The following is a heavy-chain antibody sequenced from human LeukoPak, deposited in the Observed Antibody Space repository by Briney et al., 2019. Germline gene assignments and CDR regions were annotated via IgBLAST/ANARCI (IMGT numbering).Heavy chain of an antibody. CDR3: ARDGSSGSYV. V-gene: IGHV4-61*01. J-gene: IGHJ4*02. Sequence: PSETLSLTCTVSGGSVSSGSYYWSWIRQPPGKRLEWIGYIYYSGSTNYNPSLKSRVTISVDTSKNQFSLKLSSVTAADTAVYYCARDGSSGSYVWGQGTLVTVSS. CDR2: IYYSGST. D-gene: IGHD1-26*01. CDR1: GGSVSSGSYY.